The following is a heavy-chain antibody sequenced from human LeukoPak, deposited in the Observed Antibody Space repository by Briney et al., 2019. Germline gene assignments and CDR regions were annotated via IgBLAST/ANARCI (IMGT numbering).Heavy chain of an antibody. Sequence: VKVSCKASGYTFTSYDINWVRQATGQGLEWMGWMNPNSGNTGYAQKFQGRVTMTRNTSISTAYMELSSLGSEDTAVYYCARITIFGVVIIDYWGQGTLVTVSS. CDR1: GYTFTSYD. CDR3: ARITIFGVVIIDY. D-gene: IGHD3-3*01. J-gene: IGHJ4*02. V-gene: IGHV1-8*01. CDR2: MNPNSGNT.